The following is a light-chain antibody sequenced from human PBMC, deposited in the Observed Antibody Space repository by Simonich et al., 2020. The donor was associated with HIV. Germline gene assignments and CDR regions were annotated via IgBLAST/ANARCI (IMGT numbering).Light chain of an antibody. CDR2: WAS. V-gene: IGKV4-1*01. CDR3: QQYYITPYT. J-gene: IGKJ2*01. CDR1: QSVLYSSNNKNY. Sequence: DIVMTQSPDSLAVSPGERATIGCKSSQSVLYSSNNKNYLALYQQKPGQPPKLLIYWASTRQTGVPDRFSGSGSGTDFTLTISSLQAEDVAVYFCQQYYITPYTFGQGTKLEIK.